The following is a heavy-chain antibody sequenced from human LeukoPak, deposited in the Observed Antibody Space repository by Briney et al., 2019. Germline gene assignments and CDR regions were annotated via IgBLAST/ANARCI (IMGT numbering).Heavy chain of an antibody. Sequence: PSETLSLTCAVYGGSFSGYYWSWIRQPPGKGLEWIGEINHSGSTNYNPSLKSRVTISVDTSKNQFSLKLSSVTAADTAVYYCARGNRITIFGVVATTPNDYWDQGTLVTVSS. V-gene: IGHV4-34*01. CDR2: INHSGST. J-gene: IGHJ4*02. CDR3: ARGNRITIFGVVATTPNDY. D-gene: IGHD3-3*01. CDR1: GGSFSGYY.